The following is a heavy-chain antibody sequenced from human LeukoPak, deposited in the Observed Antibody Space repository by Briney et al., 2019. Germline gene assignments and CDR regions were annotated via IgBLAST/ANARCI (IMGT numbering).Heavy chain of an antibody. J-gene: IGHJ6*03. Sequence: SETLSLTCTVSGGSISSYYWSWIRQPAGKGLEWIGRIYTSGSTNYNPSLKSRVTMSVDTSKNQFSLKLSSVTAADTAVYYCARYGSGRAYYYYMDVWGKGTTVTVSS. CDR2: IYTSGST. CDR3: ARYGSGRAYYYYMDV. V-gene: IGHV4-4*07. CDR1: GGSISSYY. D-gene: IGHD3-10*01.